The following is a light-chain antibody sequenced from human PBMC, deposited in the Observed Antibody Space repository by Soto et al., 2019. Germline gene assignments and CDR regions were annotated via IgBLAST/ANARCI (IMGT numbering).Light chain of an antibody. CDR2: AAS. CDR3: QKYSSVIT. V-gene: IGKV1-27*01. Sequence: DIQMTQSPSSLSASVGDRVTITCRASQGISNFLAWYQQKPGKVPKLLISAASTLQSGVPSRFSGSGSGTDITITITSLQHEYVATYYCQKYSSVITFGQGTRLEIK. J-gene: IGKJ5*01. CDR1: QGISNF.